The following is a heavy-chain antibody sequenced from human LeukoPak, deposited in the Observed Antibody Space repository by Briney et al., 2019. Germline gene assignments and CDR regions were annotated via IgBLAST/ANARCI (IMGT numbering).Heavy chain of an antibody. J-gene: IGHJ4*02. CDR1: GYTFTGHY. Sequence: ASVKVSCKASGYTFTGHYMHWVRQAPGQGLEWMGRINPNSGGTNYAQKFQGRVTMTRDTSISTAYMELSRLRSDDTAVYYCARDGREFGESPNLDYWGQGTLVTVSS. CDR3: ARDGREFGESPNLDY. V-gene: IGHV1-2*06. CDR2: INPNSGGT. D-gene: IGHD3-10*01.